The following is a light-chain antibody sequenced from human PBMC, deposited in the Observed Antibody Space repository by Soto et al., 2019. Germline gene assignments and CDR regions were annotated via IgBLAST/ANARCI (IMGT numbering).Light chain of an antibody. CDR1: QSISTY. V-gene: IGKV1-39*01. CDR2: AAS. J-gene: IGKJ2*01. CDR3: QQSFTTPYT. Sequence: DIQMTQSPSSLSASVGERVTVTCRASQSISTYLNWYRQKLGKAPELLIYAASSLHGGVPSRFSGSGSGTDFTLTISSLQPEDFATYYCQQSFTTPYTFGLGTKLEIK.